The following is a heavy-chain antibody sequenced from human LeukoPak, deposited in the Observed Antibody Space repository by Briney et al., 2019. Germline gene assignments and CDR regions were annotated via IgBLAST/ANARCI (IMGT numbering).Heavy chain of an antibody. CDR3: ASSWELPIRRGPGTY. CDR1: GFTFSSYS. Sequence: GGSLRLSCAASGFTFSSYSMNWARQAPGKGLEWVSYISSSSSTIYYADSVKGRFTISRGNAKNSLYPQMNSLRAEDTAVYYCASSWELPIRRGPGTYWGQGTLVIVSS. V-gene: IGHV3-48*04. D-gene: IGHD1-26*01. CDR2: ISSSSSTI. J-gene: IGHJ4*02.